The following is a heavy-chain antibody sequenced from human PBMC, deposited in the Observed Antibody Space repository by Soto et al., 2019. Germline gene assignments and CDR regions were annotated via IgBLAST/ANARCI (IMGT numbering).Heavy chain of an antibody. CDR2: ISYDGSNK. CDR3: AKGLRYFDWLLPNDY. CDR1: GFTFSSYG. J-gene: IGHJ4*02. Sequence: GGSLRLSCAASGFTFSSYGMHWVRQAPGKGLEWVAVISYDGSNKYYADSVKGRFTISRDNSKNTLYLQMNSLRAEDTAVYYCAKGLRYFDWLLPNDYWGQGTLVTVSS. D-gene: IGHD3-9*01. V-gene: IGHV3-30*18.